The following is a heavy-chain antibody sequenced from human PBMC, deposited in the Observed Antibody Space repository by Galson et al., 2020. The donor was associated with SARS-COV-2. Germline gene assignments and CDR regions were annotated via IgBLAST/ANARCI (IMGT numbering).Heavy chain of an antibody. V-gene: IGHV3-23*01. Sequence: GESLKISCAASGFTFSSYAMSWVRQAPGKGLEWVADITGSGRTIKYADSVKGRFTISRDNSKNMLWLQMNSLGVEDTAVYYCAKDQIIGDDRLCLDYWGQGALVTVSS. CDR3: AKDQIIGDDRLCLDY. CDR1: GFTFSSYA. D-gene: IGHD7-27*01. J-gene: IGHJ4*02. CDR2: ITGSGRTI.